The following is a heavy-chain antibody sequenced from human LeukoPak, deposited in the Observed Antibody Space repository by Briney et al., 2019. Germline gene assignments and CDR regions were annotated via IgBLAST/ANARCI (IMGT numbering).Heavy chain of an antibody. J-gene: IGHJ4*02. CDR3: ARGRVIPYFDY. D-gene: IGHD3-9*01. CDR2: ISSSGSTI. V-gene: IGHV3-48*03. Sequence: PGGSLRLSCAAPGFTFSSYEMNWVRQAPGKGLEWVSYISSSGSTIYYADSVKGRFTISRDNAKNSLYLQMNSLRAEDTAVYYCARGRVIPYFDYWGQGTLVTVSS. CDR1: GFTFSSYE.